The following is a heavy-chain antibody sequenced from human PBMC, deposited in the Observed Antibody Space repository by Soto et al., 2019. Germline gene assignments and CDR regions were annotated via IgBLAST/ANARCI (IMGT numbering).Heavy chain of an antibody. J-gene: IGHJ2*01. D-gene: IGHD3-9*01. Sequence: QVQLQQWGAGPLRPLETLSLTCGVSGGSFSGYYWAWIRQSPGKGLEWIGEINDRGSINYNPSLKSRVSSSVVTSKNHYSLNLRSVTAADTAVYYCARESHDILTGPPWVWYFDLWGRGTLVTV. CDR2: INDRGSI. V-gene: IGHV4-34*01. CDR3: ARESHDILTGPPWVWYFDL. CDR1: GGSFSGYY.